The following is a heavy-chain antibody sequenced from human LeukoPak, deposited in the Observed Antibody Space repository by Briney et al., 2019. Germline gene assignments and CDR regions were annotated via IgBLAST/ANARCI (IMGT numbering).Heavy chain of an antibody. V-gene: IGHV3-23*01. CDR1: GFTFSSYA. J-gene: IGHJ5*02. Sequence: GGSLRLSCAASGFTFSSYAMSWVRQAPGQGLEWVSGISGSGGSTYYADSVQGRFTISRDNSKNTLYLQLNSLRAEDTAVYYCARIALGYCSSTSCPHWFDPWGQGALVTVSS. CDR3: ARIALGYCSSTSCPHWFDP. D-gene: IGHD2-2*01. CDR2: ISGSGGST.